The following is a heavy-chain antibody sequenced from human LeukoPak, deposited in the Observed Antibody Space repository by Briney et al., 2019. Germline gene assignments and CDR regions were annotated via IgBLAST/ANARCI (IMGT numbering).Heavy chain of an antibody. CDR2: IYDSGST. V-gene: IGHV4-39*01. CDR1: GGSIRSSYYY. J-gene: IGHJ5*02. Sequence: SETLSLTCTVSGGSIRSSYYYWGWIRQPPGKGLEWIGSIYDSGSTYYNPALKSRVTISVDTSKNQFSLKLNSVTAADTAVYYRARHYGPWGQGTLVTVSS. CDR3: ARHYGP. D-gene: IGHD3-10*01.